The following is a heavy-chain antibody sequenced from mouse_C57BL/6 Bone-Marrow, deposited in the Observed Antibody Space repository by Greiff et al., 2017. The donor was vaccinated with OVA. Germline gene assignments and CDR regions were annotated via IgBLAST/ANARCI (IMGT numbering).Heavy chain of an antibody. V-gene: IGHV1-64*01. J-gene: IGHJ2*01. CDR1: GYTFTSYW. Sequence: QVQLQQPGAELVKPGASVKLSCKASGYTFTSYWMHWVKQRPGQGLEWLGMIHPNSGSTNYNEKFKSKATLTVDKSSSTAYMQLSSLTSEDSAVYYCASLRRGYYFDYWGQGTTLTVSS. D-gene: IGHD2-12*01. CDR3: ASLRRGYYFDY. CDR2: IHPNSGST.